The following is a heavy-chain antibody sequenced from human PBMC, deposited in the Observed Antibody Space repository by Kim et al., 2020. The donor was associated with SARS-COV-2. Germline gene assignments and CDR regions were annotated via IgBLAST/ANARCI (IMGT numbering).Heavy chain of an antibody. V-gene: IGHV3-7*03. Sequence: YYVDSVKGRFTISRDNAQNSLYLQMNSLRAEDTAIYYCARALTYYYGMTVWGQGTTVTVSS. J-gene: IGHJ6*02. CDR3: ARALTYYYGMTV.